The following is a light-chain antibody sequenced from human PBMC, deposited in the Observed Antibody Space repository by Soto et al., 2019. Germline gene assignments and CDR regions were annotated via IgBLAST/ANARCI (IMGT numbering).Light chain of an antibody. CDR2: GAS. Sequence: EIEMTQSPATLSLAPGKRVTLSCRASESVSTNLAWYQQEAGQAPRLLIYGASTRATRIPARFSGSGSGTEFTLTISGLQSEDFAVYYCQQYSIWRTFGHGTKVDIK. V-gene: IGKV3D-15*01. CDR1: ESVSTN. J-gene: IGKJ1*01. CDR3: QQYSIWRT.